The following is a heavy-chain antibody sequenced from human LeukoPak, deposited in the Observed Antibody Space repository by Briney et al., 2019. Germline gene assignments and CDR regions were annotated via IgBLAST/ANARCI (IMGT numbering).Heavy chain of an antibody. V-gene: IGHV4-59*01. J-gene: IGHJ4*02. D-gene: IGHD4-23*01. CDR1: GGSISTYY. CDR2: FYYTGST. Sequence: PSKTLSLTCTVSGGSISTYYWSWIRQPPGKGLDWIGSFYYTGSTNYNPSLRSRVTISLDTSKNQISLRLSSVTAADTAVYYCARGGNALDYWGQGTLVTVSS. CDR3: ARGGNALDY.